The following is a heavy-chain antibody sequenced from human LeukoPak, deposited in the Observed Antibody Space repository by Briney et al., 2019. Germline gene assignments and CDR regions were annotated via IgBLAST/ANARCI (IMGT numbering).Heavy chain of an antibody. CDR2: IIPIIGTG. CDR3: ARGHDSSGHRAAF. D-gene: IGHD3-22*01. CDR1: GDTFISHA. Sequence: SVKVSCKASGDTFISHAITWVRQAPRQGLEWMGRIIPIIGTGNYAQKFQGRVTITADKSTNTAYMELTSVTSEDTAVYSCARGHDSSGHRAAFWGQGTRVTVSS. V-gene: IGHV1-69*04. J-gene: IGHJ4*02.